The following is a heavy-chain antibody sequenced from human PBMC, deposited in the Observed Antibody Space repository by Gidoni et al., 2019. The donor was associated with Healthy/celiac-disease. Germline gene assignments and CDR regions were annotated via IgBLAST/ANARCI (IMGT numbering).Heavy chain of an antibody. J-gene: IGHJ5*02. Sequence: QVQLQQWGAGLLKPSETLSLTCAVYGGSFSGYYWSWIRQPPGKGLEWIGEINHSGSTNYNPSLKSRVTISVDTSKNQFSLKLSSVTAADTAVYYCARGDYYYGSGSYSWRRSNWFDPWGQGTLVTVSS. CDR2: INHSGST. D-gene: IGHD3-10*01. CDR1: GGSFSGYY. CDR3: ARGDYYYGSGSYSWRRSNWFDP. V-gene: IGHV4-34*01.